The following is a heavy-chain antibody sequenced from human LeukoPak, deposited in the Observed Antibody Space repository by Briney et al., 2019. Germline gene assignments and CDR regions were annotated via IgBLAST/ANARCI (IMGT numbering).Heavy chain of an antibody. J-gene: IGHJ4*02. Sequence: PGGSLRLSCAASGFILNNYGVHWVRQAPGKGLEWVSSISSSSSYIYYADSVKGRFTISRDNAKNSLYLQMNSLRAEDTAVYYCARDSTGQQPYYWGQGTLVTVSS. CDR2: ISSSSSYI. CDR3: ARDSTGQQPYY. V-gene: IGHV3-21*04. CDR1: GFILNNYG. D-gene: IGHD6-13*01.